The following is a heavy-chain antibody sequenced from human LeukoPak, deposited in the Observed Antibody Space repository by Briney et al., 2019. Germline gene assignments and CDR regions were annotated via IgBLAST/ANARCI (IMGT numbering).Heavy chain of an antibody. J-gene: IGHJ4*02. CDR1: GFVFSSYA. D-gene: IGHD4-11*01. CDR2: LSDSGGKT. Sequence: GGSLRLSCAASGFVFSSYAMSWVRQAPGKGLEWVSTLSDSGGKTYYADSVKGRFTISRDNSKNTLYLQMNSLRAEDTAVYYCAKDGPPTVTRGSFDYWGQGTLVTVSS. CDR3: AKDGPPTVTRGSFDY. V-gene: IGHV3-23*01.